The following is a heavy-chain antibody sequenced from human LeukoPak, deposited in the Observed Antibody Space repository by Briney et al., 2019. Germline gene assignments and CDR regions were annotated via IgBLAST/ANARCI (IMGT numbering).Heavy chain of an antibody. CDR3: ARESDGRFFDY. Sequence: GGPLRLSCEVSGLIFRSYWMSWVRQAPGKGLEWVANINQEGSEKYFEDSVKGRFTISRDNAKNSLHLQMNTLRAEDTAVYYCARESDGRFFDYWGQGTLVTVSS. J-gene: IGHJ4*02. D-gene: IGHD1-26*01. CDR1: GLIFRSYW. CDR2: INQEGSEK. V-gene: IGHV3-7*01.